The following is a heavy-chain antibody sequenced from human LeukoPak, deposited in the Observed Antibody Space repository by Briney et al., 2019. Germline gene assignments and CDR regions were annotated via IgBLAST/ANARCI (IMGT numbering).Heavy chain of an antibody. CDR3: ARGWGYRYSSSWYYYMDV. D-gene: IGHD6-13*01. CDR2: IYTSGST. J-gene: IGHJ6*03. Sequence: PSETLSLTCTVSGGSISSYYWSWIRQPAGKGLEWIGRIYTSGSTNYNPSLKSRVTMSADTSKNQFSLKLSSVTAADTAVYYCARGWGYRYSSSWYYYMDVWGKGTTVTVSS. CDR1: GGSISSYY. V-gene: IGHV4-4*07.